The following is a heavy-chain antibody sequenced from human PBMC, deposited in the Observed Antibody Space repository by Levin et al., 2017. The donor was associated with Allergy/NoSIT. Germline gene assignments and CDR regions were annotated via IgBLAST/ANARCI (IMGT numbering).Heavy chain of an antibody. V-gene: IGHV3-30*18. J-gene: IGHJ3*02. D-gene: IGHD1-26*01. CDR2: IPYDGSDK. Sequence: GESLKISCAASGFMFSDYGMYWVRQAPGKGLEWVAVIPYDGSDKYYADSVKGRFTISRDNSKNTVYLQMNSLRAEDTAVYYCAKGLSYFFDAFDIWGQGTMVTVSS. CDR1: GFMFSDYG. CDR3: AKGLSYFFDAFDI.